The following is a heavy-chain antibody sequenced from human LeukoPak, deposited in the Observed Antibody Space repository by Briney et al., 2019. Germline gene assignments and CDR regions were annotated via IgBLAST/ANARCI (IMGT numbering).Heavy chain of an antibody. Sequence: GGSLRLSCAAPGFTFSNYAMTWVRQAPGKGLEWLANIKEDGTEIYYVDSVKDRFTISRDNAKNSLYLQMNSLRAEETAVYYCVTDGRSFDFWGQGTLVTVSS. CDR1: GFTFSNYA. CDR3: VTDGRSFDF. D-gene: IGHD3-16*02. CDR2: IKEDGTEI. J-gene: IGHJ4*02. V-gene: IGHV3-7*01.